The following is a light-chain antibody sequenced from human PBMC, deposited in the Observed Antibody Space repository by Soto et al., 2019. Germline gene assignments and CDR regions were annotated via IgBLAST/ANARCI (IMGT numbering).Light chain of an antibody. Sequence: VLTQSPGTLSLSPGERATLSCRARQGVSGSDLAWYQQKPAQAPRLLISGVSNRATGTPDRFSGSGSGTDVTLTISSRETEDFAVFYCHQDGIAPPTFGPATKVDSK. CDR1: QGVSGSD. CDR2: GVS. V-gene: IGKV3-20*01. J-gene: IGKJ1*01. CDR3: HQDGIAPPT.